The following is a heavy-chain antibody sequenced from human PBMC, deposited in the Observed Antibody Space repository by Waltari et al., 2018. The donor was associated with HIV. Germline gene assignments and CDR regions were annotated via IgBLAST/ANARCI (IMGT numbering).Heavy chain of an antibody. Sequence: QVQLVQSGAEVKKPGASLKVSCKASGYTFTAYYMHWVRQAPGQGLEWIGWINPNRGGTNYAQKFQGRVTMTRDTSTSTAYMELSSLRSDDTAVYYCARDLIFYYDTSDYYPFDFWGPGALVTVSS. D-gene: IGHD3-22*01. J-gene: IGHJ4*02. CDR2: INPNRGGT. V-gene: IGHV1-2*02. CDR1: GYTFTAYY. CDR3: ARDLIFYYDTSDYYPFDF.